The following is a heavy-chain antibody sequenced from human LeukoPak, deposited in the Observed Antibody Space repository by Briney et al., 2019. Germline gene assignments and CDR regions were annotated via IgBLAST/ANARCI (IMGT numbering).Heavy chain of an antibody. V-gene: IGHV3-43D*03. Sequence: GGSLRLSCAASGFTFDDYAMHWVRQAPGKGLEWVSPISWDGGSTYYADSVKGRFTISRDNSKNSLYLQMNSLRAEDTALYYCAKDSQENIAAAGLDYYYYYMDVWGKGTTVTISS. CDR3: AKDSQENIAAAGLDYYYYYMDV. CDR1: GFTFDDYA. J-gene: IGHJ6*03. D-gene: IGHD6-13*01. CDR2: ISWDGGST.